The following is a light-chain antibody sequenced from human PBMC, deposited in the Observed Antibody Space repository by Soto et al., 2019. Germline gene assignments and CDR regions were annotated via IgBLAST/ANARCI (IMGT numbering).Light chain of an antibody. J-gene: IGKJ4*01. Sequence: IQLTQSPSSLSASVGDRVTITCRASQDIAIYLAWYQQKPGEAPKLLIYSASTLYGGVPSRFSGSGSGTDFALTITSLQAEDFATYYCQQHRRNPSTFGGGTKVDIK. CDR3: QQHRRNPST. CDR1: QDIAIY. V-gene: IGKV1-9*01. CDR2: SAS.